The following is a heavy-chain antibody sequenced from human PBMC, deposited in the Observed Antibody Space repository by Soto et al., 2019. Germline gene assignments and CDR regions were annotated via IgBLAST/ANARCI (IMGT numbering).Heavy chain of an antibody. CDR1: GFTFSSYA. Sequence: EVQLLESGGGLVQPGGSLRLSCAASGFTFSSYAMSWVRQAPGKGLELVSAISGSGGSTYYADSVKGRFTISRDNSKNTLYLQMGSLRAQYTAVYYCAKPMLGKGYCSSASGYYDNFDYWGKSTLVVVAS. D-gene: IGHD2-2*01. J-gene: IGHJ4*02. V-gene: IGHV3-23*01. CDR3: AKPMLGKGYCSSASGYYDNFDY. CDR2: ISGSGGST.